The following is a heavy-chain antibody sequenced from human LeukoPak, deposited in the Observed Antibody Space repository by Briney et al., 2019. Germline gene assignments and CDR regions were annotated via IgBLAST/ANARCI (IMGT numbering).Heavy chain of an antibody. J-gene: IGHJ4*02. V-gene: IGHV3-23*01. CDR2: ISGSGRST. CDR3: AKDRSMVGSGSYFDY. Sequence: GGSLRLSCAASGFTFSSYAMSWVRQAPGKGLEWVSAISGSGRSTYYADSVRGRFTISRDNSKNTRYLQMNSLRAEDTAVYYCAKDRSMVGSGSYFDYWGQGTLVTVSS. CDR1: GFTFSSYA. D-gene: IGHD1-26*01.